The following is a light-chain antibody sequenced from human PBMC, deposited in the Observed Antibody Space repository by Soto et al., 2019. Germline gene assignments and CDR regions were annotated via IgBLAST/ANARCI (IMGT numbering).Light chain of an antibody. CDR3: HQYNAYPLT. V-gene: IGKV1-5*03. Sequence: DIQITQSPSTLSESVVDRVTITFLASQSISNWLAWYQQKPGKAPKLLIYEASSLKSGVPSRFSGSGSETDFTLTISSLQPDDFATYYCHQYNAYPLTCGGGTKVDI. CDR2: EAS. CDR1: QSISNW. J-gene: IGKJ4*01.